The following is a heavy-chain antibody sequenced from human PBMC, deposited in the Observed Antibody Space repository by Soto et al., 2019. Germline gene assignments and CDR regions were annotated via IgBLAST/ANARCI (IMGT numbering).Heavy chain of an antibody. CDR1: GFTVSSNY. D-gene: IGHD3-10*01. CDR3: ARGNYGSVLSYYYYYMDV. CDR2: IYSGGST. V-gene: IGHV3-53*04. Sequence: GGSLRLSCAASGFTVSSNYMSWVRQAPGKGLEWVSVIYSGGSTYYADSVKGRFTISRHNSKNTLYLQMNSLRAEDTAVYYCARGNYGSVLSYYYYYMDVWGKGTTVTVSS. J-gene: IGHJ6*03.